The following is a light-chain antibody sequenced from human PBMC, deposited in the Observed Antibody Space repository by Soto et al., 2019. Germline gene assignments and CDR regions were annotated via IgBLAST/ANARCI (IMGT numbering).Light chain of an antibody. Sequence: ENVLTQSPGTLSLSPGERATLSCRASQSISRTYLAWYQQKPVQAPRLLIYATSSRATGIPDRFSGSGSETDFTLTISDVEPEDSAVYYCQQYGYSFWTFGQGTKVDIK. CDR1: QSISRTY. V-gene: IGKV3-20*01. J-gene: IGKJ1*01. CDR2: ATS. CDR3: QQYGYSFWT.